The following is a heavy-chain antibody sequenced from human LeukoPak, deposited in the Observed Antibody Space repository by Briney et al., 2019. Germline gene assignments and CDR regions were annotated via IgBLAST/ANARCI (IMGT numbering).Heavy chain of an antibody. CDR2: INTDGSST. Sequence: GGSLRLSCAASGFTFSSYWMHWVRQAPGKGLVWVSRINTDGSSTSYADSVKGRFTISRDNTKNTLYLQMNSLRAEDTALYYCARDLGAYYDSSDNWFDPWGQGTLVTVSS. V-gene: IGHV3-74*01. J-gene: IGHJ5*02. D-gene: IGHD3-22*01. CDR3: ARDLGAYYDSSDNWFDP. CDR1: GFTFSSYW.